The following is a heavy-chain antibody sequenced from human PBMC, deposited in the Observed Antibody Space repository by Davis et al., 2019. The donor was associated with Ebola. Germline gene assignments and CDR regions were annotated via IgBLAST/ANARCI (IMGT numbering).Heavy chain of an antibody. J-gene: IGHJ4*02. V-gene: IGHV3-48*01. Sequence: PGGSLRLSCAASGFTFSSYSMNWVRQAPGKGLEWVSYISSSSSTIYYADSVKGRFTISRDNSKNTLYLQMNSLRAEDTAVYYCAKDRTVATRSWFDYWGQGTLVTVSS. D-gene: IGHD5-12*01. CDR2: ISSSSSTI. CDR3: AKDRTVATRSWFDY. CDR1: GFTFSSYS.